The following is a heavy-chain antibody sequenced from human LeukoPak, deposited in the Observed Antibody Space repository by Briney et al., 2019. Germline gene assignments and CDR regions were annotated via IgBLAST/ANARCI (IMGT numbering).Heavy chain of an antibody. Sequence: SETLSLTCAVSGASVSGSNYYWGWIRQPPGKGLEWIGNIYSSGSTYYNASLQSRVTISIDTSKNQFSLRLNSVTAADTAVYYCARVTSRLGWFDPWGQGTLVTVSS. CDR2: IYSSGST. D-gene: IGHD1-14*01. V-gene: IGHV4-39*07. J-gene: IGHJ5*02. CDR1: GASVSGSNYY. CDR3: ARVTSRLGWFDP.